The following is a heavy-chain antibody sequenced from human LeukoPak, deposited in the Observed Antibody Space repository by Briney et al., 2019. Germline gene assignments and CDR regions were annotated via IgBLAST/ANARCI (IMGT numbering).Heavy chain of an antibody. Sequence: GGSLRLSCAASGFTFSSYGMHWVRQAPGKGLEWVAVISYDGSNQYYADSVKGRSTISRDNSKNTLYLQMDSLRAEDTAVYYCAKARYCTSTSCYRLTYYYYYGMDVWGQGTTVAVSS. CDR1: GFTFSSYG. CDR3: AKARYCTSTSCYRLTYYYYYGMDV. V-gene: IGHV3-30*18. D-gene: IGHD2-2*01. J-gene: IGHJ6*02. CDR2: ISYDGSNQ.